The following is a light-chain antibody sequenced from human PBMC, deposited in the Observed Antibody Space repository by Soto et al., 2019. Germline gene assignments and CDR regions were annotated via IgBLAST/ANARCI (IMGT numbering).Light chain of an antibody. CDR2: DTS. CDR3: QQRNDWPPAT. CDR1: QSVSFY. J-gene: IGKJ4*01. Sequence: VLTQSPATLSLSPGERVTLSCRASQSVSFYLAWYQQKPGQAPRLLIYDTSKRAPGIPARFSGSGSGTDFTLTITSVEPEDVAVYYCQQRNDWPPATFGGGTKVEIK. V-gene: IGKV3-11*01.